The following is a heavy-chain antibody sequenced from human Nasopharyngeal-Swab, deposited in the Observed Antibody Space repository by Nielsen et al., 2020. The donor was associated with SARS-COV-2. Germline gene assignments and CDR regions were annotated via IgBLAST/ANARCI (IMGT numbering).Heavy chain of an antibody. CDR2: IKQDGSEK. V-gene: IGHV3-7*03. D-gene: IGHD3-9*01. CDR3: ARDSYDILTGYYPIPSYYYYYYYMDV. J-gene: IGHJ6*03. CDR1: GFTFSSYW. Sequence: LSLTCAASGFTFSSYWMSWVRQAPGKGLEWVANIKQDGSEKYYVDSVKGRFTISRDNAKNSLYLQMNSLRAEDTAVYYCARDSYDILTGYYPIPSYYYYYYYMDVWGKGTTVTVSS.